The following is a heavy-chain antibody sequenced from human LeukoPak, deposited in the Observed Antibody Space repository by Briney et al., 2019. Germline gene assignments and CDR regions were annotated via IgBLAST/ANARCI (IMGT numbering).Heavy chain of an antibody. CDR2: INSDGSNT. V-gene: IGHV3-74*01. CDR3: VRRIAAAAAPYYFDY. CDR1: GFTFSSYW. J-gene: IGHJ4*02. Sequence: WGSLRLSCAASGFTFSSYWMHWVRQAPGKGLLWVSRINSDGSNTSYADSVKGRFTISRDNAKNTLYLQMNSLRAEDTAVYYCVRRIAAAAAPYYFDYWGQGTLVTVSS. D-gene: IGHD6-13*01.